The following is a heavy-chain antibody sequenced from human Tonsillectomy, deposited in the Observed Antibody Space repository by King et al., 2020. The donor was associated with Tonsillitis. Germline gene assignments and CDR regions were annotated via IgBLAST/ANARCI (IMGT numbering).Heavy chain of an antibody. CDR3: ARHNWNDPYHY. D-gene: IGHD1-20*01. Sequence: VQLQQWGAGLLKPSETLSLTCIVYGGSFSGYYWSWIRQPPGKGLEWIGEINHSGSTNYNPSLKSRVTISVDTSKNQFSLKLSSVTAADTAVYYCARHNWNDPYHYGGQGTLVTVSS. V-gene: IGHV4-34*01. J-gene: IGHJ4*02. CDR2: INHSGST. CDR1: GGSFSGYY.